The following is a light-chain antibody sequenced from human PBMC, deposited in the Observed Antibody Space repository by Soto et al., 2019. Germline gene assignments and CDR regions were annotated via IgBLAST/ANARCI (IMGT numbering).Light chain of an antibody. CDR1: QSVSSSY. CDR3: QQYNKWPP. Sequence: EIVLTQSPGTLSLSPGERATLSCRASQSVSSSYLAWYQQKPGQAPRLLIYRTSNRATGIPDRFSGSGSGTDFTLTISRLEPEDFAVYYCQQYNKWPPFGQGTKVDIK. CDR2: RTS. J-gene: IGKJ1*01. V-gene: IGKV3-20*01.